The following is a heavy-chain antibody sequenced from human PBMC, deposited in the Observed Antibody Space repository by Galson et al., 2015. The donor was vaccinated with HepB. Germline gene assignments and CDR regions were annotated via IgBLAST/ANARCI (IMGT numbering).Heavy chain of an antibody. Sequence: SLRLSCAASGFTFSSYSMRWVRQAPGKGLEWVSAISGSGGSTYYADSVRGRFTISRDNSKNTLYLQMNSLRVEDTAVYYCARGPYYYDSSGNHYYGMDVWGQGTTVTVSS. CDR2: ISGSGGST. J-gene: IGHJ6*02. CDR3: ARGPYYYDSSGNHYYGMDV. CDR1: GFTFSSYS. D-gene: IGHD3-22*01. V-gene: IGHV3-23*01.